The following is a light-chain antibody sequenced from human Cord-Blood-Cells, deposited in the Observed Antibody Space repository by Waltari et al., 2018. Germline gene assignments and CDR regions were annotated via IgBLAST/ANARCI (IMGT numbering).Light chain of an antibody. J-gene: IGKJ3*01. Sequence: AIRITQSPSSLSASTGDRVTITCRASQGISSYLAWYQQKPGKAPKLLIYAASTLQSGVPSRFSGSGSGTDFTLTISCLQSEDFATYCCQQYYSYPQTFGPGTKVDIK. CDR1: QGISSY. CDR2: AAS. CDR3: QQYYSYPQT. V-gene: IGKV1-8*01.